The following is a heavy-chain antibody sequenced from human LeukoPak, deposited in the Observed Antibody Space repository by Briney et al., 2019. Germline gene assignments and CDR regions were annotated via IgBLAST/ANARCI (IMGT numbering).Heavy chain of an antibody. Sequence: ASVKVSCKVSGYTLTELSMHWVRQAPGKGLEWMGGFDPEDGETIYAQKFQGRVTMTEDTSTDTAYMELSSLRSEDTAVYYCATFQQGFKFGGVIVTNWFDPWGQGTLVTVSS. CDR3: ATFQQGFKFGGVIVTNWFDP. CDR1: GYTLTELS. D-gene: IGHD3-16*02. CDR2: FDPEDGET. V-gene: IGHV1-24*01. J-gene: IGHJ5*02.